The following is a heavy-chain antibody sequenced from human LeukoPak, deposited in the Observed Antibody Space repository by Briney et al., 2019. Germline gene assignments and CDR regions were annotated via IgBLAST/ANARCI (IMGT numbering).Heavy chain of an antibody. CDR2: IYYSGST. D-gene: IGHD6-13*01. V-gene: IGHV4-59*01. Sequence: SETLSLTCTVSGGSISSYYWSWIRQPPGKGLEWIGYIYYSGSTNYNPSLESRVTISVDTSKNQFSLKLSSVTAADTAVYYCARGQLVEENNWFDPWGQGTLVTVSS. J-gene: IGHJ5*02. CDR3: ARGQLVEENNWFDP. CDR1: GGSISSYY.